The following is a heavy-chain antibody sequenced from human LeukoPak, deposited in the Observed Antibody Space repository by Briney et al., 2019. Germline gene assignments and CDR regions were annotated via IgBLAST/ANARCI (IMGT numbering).Heavy chain of an antibody. D-gene: IGHD3-9*01. CDR2: IYYSGST. CDR1: GGSISSYY. J-gene: IGHJ2*01. Sequence: ASETLSLTCTVSGGSISSYYWSLIRQPPGKGLEWIGYIYYSGSTNYNPSLKSRVTISVDTSKNQFSLKLSSVTAADTAVYYCARLIPPNYYDILTGYYTDYWYFDLWGRGTLVTVSS. V-gene: IGHV4-59*01. CDR3: ARLIPPNYYDILTGYYTDYWYFDL.